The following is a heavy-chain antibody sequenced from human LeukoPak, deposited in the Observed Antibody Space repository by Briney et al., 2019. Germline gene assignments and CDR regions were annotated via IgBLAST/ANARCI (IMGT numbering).Heavy chain of an antibody. CDR2: TYYRSKWYN. CDR1: GGSVSSINGA. Sequence: SQTLSLTCAISGGSVSSINGAWNWIRQSPSRGLEWLGRTYYRSKWYNDYAVSMRGRITINPDTSKNQFSLQLNSVTPEDTAVYYCAGDVGTSGWYTFDYWGQGTLVSVSS. J-gene: IGHJ4*02. CDR3: AGDVGTSGWYTFDY. D-gene: IGHD6-19*01. V-gene: IGHV6-1*01.